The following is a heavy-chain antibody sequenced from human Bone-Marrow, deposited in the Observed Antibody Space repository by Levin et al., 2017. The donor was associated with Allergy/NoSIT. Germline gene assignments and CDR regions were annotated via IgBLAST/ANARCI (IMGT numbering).Heavy chain of an antibody. Sequence: GGSLRLSCAASGFPFITYDMSWVRQTPGKGLDWVSAISASGTGTHYADSVKGRFTISRDNSKSTLYLQMNSLRAEDTAVYYCAKDLVEPGHYRDYWGQGALVTVSS. CDR1: GFPFITYD. J-gene: IGHJ4*02. CDR2: ISASGTGT. V-gene: IGHV3-23*01. D-gene: IGHD2-15*01. CDR3: AKDLVEPGHYRDY.